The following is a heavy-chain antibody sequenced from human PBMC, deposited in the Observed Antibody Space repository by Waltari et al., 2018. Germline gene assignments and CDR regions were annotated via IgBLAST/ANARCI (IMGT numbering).Heavy chain of an antibody. D-gene: IGHD2-2*01. CDR3: ARDNGGYCSSTSCFFDY. CDR2: IWYDGSNK. J-gene: IGHJ4*02. CDR1: GFTFSSYG. Sequence: QVQLVESGGGVVQPGRSLRLSCAASGFTFSSYGMHWVRQAPGKGLEWVAVIWYDGSNKYYADSVKCRFTISRDNSKNTLYLQMNSLRAEDTAVYYCARDNGGYCSSTSCFFDYWGQGTLVTVSS. V-gene: IGHV3-33*01.